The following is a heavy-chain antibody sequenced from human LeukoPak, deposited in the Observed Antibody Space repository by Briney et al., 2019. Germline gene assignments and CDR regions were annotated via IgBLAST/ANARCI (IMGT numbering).Heavy chain of an antibody. CDR1: GFTFDDYA. CDR3: AKDIKGGDGYFDY. Sequence: GGSLRLSCAASGFTFDDYAMHWVRQAPGKGLEWVSGISWNSGSIGYAHSVKGRFTISRDNAKNSLYLQMNSLRAEDTALYYCAKDIKGGDGYFDYWGQGTLVTVSS. J-gene: IGHJ4*02. CDR2: ISWNSGSI. D-gene: IGHD1-26*01. V-gene: IGHV3-9*01.